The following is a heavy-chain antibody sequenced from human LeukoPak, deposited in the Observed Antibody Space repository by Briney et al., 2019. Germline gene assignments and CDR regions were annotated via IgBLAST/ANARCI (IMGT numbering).Heavy chain of an antibody. CDR2: IYYSGST. D-gene: IGHD1-26*01. J-gene: IGHJ4*02. CDR1: GGSISSGGYY. Sequence: SETLSLTCTVSGGSISSGGYYWSWIRQHPGKGLEWIGYIYYSGSTYYNPSLKSRVTISVDTSKNQFSLKLSSVTAADTAVYYCARFEWELPFDYWGQGTLVTVSS. CDR3: ARFEWELPFDY. V-gene: IGHV4-31*03.